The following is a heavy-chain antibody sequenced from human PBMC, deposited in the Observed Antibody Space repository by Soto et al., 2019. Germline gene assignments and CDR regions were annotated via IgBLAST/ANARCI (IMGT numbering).Heavy chain of an antibody. CDR2: LGTAGDT. J-gene: IGHJ4*02. CDR1: GFSFSSYD. V-gene: IGHV3-13*04. Sequence: EVQLVESGGGLVQPGGSLRLSCAASGFSFSSYDMHWVRQAAGKGLEWVSGLGTAGDTYYPDSVKNRFTISRENAKNSLYLQMNSQRAGDTAVYYCARTPRGYSGYDYFDYWGRGTLVTVSS. D-gene: IGHD5-12*01. CDR3: ARTPRGYSGYDYFDY.